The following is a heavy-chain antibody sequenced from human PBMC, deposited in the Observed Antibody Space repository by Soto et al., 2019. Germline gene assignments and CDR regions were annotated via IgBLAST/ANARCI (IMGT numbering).Heavy chain of an antibody. CDR3: ARDPRIATINWFDP. CDR1: GYTFTSYG. J-gene: IGHJ5*02. V-gene: IGHV1-18*01. Sequence: VKVSCKASGYTFTSYGISWVRQAPGQGLEWMGWISAHNGNTKYAQKLQGRVTMTTDTSTSTAYMELRSLRSDDTAVYYCARDPRIATINWFDPWGQGTLVTVS. CDR2: ISAHNGNT. D-gene: IGHD6-13*01.